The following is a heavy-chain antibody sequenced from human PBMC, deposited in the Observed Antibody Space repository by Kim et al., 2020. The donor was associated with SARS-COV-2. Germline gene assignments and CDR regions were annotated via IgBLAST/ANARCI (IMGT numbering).Heavy chain of an antibody. CDR2: ISSSGGTR. CDR1: GFSFSSYE. CDR3: ARDSLYFFDY. V-gene: IGHV3-48*03. Sequence: GGSLRLSCAASGFSFSSYEMNWVRQAPGKGLEWVSYISSSGGTRYYADSVKGRFTISRDNAKNSLYLQMNSLRAEDTAVYYCARDSLYFFDYWGQGTLVTVSS. J-gene: IGHJ4*02.